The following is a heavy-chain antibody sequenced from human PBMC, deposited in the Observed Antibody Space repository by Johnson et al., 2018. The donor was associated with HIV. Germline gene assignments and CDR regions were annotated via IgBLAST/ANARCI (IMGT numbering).Heavy chain of an antibody. D-gene: IGHD3-22*01. CDR2: ISSSGSTR. J-gene: IGHJ3*02. CDR3: ARQHYYDSSGQGGGLDI. Sequence: QVQLVESGGGFKPGGSLRLSCAASGFTFRDYYMSWIRQAPGKGLEWVSYISSSGSTRYDADTVKGRFTISRDNAKHSLYMEMNNLRAEDTALYYCARQHYYDSSGQGGGLDIWGQGTMVTVSS. CDR1: GFTFRDYY. V-gene: IGHV3-11*01.